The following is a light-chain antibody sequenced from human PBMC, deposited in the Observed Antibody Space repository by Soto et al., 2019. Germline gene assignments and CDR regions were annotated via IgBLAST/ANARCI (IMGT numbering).Light chain of an antibody. Sequence: QTVVTQEPSLTVSPGGTVTLTCGSSTGTVTSDHYPYWFQQKPGQAPMTLIYDTDNKHSWTPARFSGSLFGGKAALTLSGAQPEDEAEYFCLLSYSAARQVVFGGGTKLPVL. CDR1: TGTVTSDHY. CDR2: DTD. J-gene: IGLJ2*01. V-gene: IGLV7-46*01. CDR3: LLSYSAARQVV.